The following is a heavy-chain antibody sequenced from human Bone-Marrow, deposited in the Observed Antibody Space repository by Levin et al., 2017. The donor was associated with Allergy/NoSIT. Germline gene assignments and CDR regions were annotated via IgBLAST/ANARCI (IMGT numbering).Heavy chain of an antibody. CDR2: ISDFNGNT. CDR1: GYTFSTYG. V-gene: IGHV1-18*01. J-gene: IGHJ4*02. CDR3: ARDWTSTVAGIFDY. D-gene: IGHD6-19*01. Sequence: VASVKVSCKASGYTFSTYGITWVRQAPGQGPEWMGWISDFNGNTKYAQKFQGRLTMTTDTSRDTAYMELRSLTSDDTAVYYCARDWTSTVAGIFDYWGQGTLVTVSS.